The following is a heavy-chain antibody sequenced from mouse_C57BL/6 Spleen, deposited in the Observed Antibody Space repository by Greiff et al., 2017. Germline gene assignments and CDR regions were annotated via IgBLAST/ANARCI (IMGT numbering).Heavy chain of an antibody. CDR1: GYTFTDYY. Sequence: QVQLQQSGAELVRPGASVKLSCKASGYTFTDYYINWVKQRPGQGLEWIARIYPGSGNTYYNEKFKGKATLTAEKSSSTAYMQLSSLTSEDSAVYFCARGDYSNYWFAYWGQGTLVTVSA. J-gene: IGHJ3*01. D-gene: IGHD2-5*01. CDR2: IYPGSGNT. CDR3: ARGDYSNYWFAY. V-gene: IGHV1-76*01.